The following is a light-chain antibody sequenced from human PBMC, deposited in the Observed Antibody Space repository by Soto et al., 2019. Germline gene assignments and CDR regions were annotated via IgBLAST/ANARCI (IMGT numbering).Light chain of an antibody. Sequence: GLTHSPDTVSLSPGGRATLSSRASQTVIRNYLASNQHTPGHTPRLHIYGTSTRAAGTQARFSGRGSGTDFTLTITRLEHEDFAVYYCQQYGGPVPWASGQGTTVAIK. CDR3: QQYGGPVPWA. CDR2: GTS. CDR1: QTVIRNY. J-gene: IGKJ1*01. V-gene: IGKV3-20*01.